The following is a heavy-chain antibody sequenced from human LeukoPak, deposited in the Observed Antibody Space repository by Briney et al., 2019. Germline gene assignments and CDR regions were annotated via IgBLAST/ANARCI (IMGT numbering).Heavy chain of an antibody. CDR2: IIPIFGTA. D-gene: IGHD3-10*01. CDR1: GGTFSSYA. J-gene: IGHJ6*02. CDR3: ARGLGGYNYYGMDV. V-gene: IGHV1-69*13. Sequence: SVTVSCKASGGTFSSYAISWVRQAPGQGLEWMGGIIPIFGTANYAQKFQGRVTITADESTSTAYMELSSLRSEDTAVYYCARGLGGYNYYGMDVWGQGTTVTVSS.